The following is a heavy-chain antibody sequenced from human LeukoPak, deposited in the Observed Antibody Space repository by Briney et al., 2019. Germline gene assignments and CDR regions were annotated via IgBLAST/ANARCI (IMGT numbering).Heavy chain of an antibody. CDR1: GGSISSSSYY. Sequence: PSETLSLTCTVSGGSISSSSYYWGWIRQPPGKGLEWIGSIYYSGSTYYNPSLKSRVTISVDTSKNQFSLKLSSVTAADTAVYYCARGRGVYARDFDHWGQGTLVTVSS. J-gene: IGHJ4*02. D-gene: IGHD2-8*01. V-gene: IGHV4-39*07. CDR2: IYYSGST. CDR3: ARGRGVYARDFDH.